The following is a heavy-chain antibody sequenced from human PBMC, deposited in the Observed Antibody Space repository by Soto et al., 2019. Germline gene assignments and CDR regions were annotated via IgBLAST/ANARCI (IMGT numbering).Heavy chain of an antibody. V-gene: IGHV3-23*01. D-gene: IGHD6-19*01. CDR2: ISASGAST. J-gene: IGHJ4*02. CDR1: GFTFIAYA. CDR3: ANGEGNGWYIDY. Sequence: GGSLRLSCTASGFTFIAYAMNWVRRAPGKGLEWVSKISASGASTYYADSVKGRFTISRDNSKNTLYLQMNRLRAEDTAVYYCANGEGNGWYIDYWGLGTLVTVSS.